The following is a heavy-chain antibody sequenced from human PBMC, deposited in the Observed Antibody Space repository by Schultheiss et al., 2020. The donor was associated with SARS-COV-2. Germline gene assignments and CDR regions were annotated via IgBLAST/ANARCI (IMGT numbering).Heavy chain of an antibody. J-gene: IGHJ5*02. CDR2: IYTSGST. D-gene: IGHD6-13*01. CDR3: ARDSSSWSINWFDP. CDR1: GGSISSGSYY. Sequence: SETLSLTCTVSGGSISSGSYYWSWIRQPAGKGLEWIGRIYTSGSTNYNPSLKSRVTISVDTSKNQFSLKLSSVTAADTAVYYCARDSSSWSINWFDPWGQGTLVTVSS. V-gene: IGHV4-61*02.